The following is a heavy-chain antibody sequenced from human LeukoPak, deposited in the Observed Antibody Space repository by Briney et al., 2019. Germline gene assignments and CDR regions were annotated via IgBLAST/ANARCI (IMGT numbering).Heavy chain of an antibody. Sequence: GESLQISCKGSGYSFTSYWIGWVRPMPGKGLEWMGIIYPGDSDTRYSSSFQGQVTISADKSISTAYLQWSSLTASDTAFYYCARQSIRGVLSGFDYWGQGTLVTVCS. D-gene: IGHD3-10*01. J-gene: IGHJ4*02. CDR2: IYPGDSDT. CDR3: ARQSIRGVLSGFDY. CDR1: GYSFTSYW. V-gene: IGHV5-51*01.